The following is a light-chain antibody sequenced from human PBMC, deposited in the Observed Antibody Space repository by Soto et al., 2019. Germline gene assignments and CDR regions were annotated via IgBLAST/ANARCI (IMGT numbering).Light chain of an antibody. CDR2: VAS. V-gene: IGKV1-17*01. Sequence: DIQMTQSPSSLSASVGDRVTLTCRVSQDIKDHLGWYQQKPGKAPKSLIYVASRLQSGVPPRFSGSGSGTEFTLTISSLQPEDLAAYFCLQHNSHPWTFGQGTKVEI. J-gene: IGKJ1*01. CDR3: LQHNSHPWT. CDR1: QDIKDH.